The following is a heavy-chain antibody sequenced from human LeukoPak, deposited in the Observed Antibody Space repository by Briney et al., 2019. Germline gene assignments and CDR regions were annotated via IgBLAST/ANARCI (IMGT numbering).Heavy chain of an antibody. CDR3: ARGNTMVRGVIGVNWFDP. Sequence: GASVKVSCKASGYTFTSYYMHWVRQAPGQGLEWMGIINPSGGSTSYAQEFQGRVTMTRDTSTSTVYMELSSLRSEDTAVYYCARGNTMVRGVIGVNWFDPWGQGTLVTVSS. V-gene: IGHV1-46*01. J-gene: IGHJ5*02. D-gene: IGHD3-10*01. CDR1: GYTFTSYY. CDR2: INPSGGST.